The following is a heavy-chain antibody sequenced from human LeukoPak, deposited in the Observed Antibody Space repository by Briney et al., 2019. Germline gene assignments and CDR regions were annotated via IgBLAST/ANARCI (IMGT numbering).Heavy chain of an antibody. CDR2: INPNSGGT. Sequence: ASVKVSCKASGGTFSSYAISWVRQAPRQGLEWMGWINPNSGGTNYAQKLQGRVTMTTDTSTSTAYMELRSLRSDDTAVYYCARNHIAAAGTYDYWGQGTLVTVSS. J-gene: IGHJ4*02. D-gene: IGHD6-13*01. CDR1: GGTFSSYA. CDR3: ARNHIAAAGTYDY. V-gene: IGHV1-18*01.